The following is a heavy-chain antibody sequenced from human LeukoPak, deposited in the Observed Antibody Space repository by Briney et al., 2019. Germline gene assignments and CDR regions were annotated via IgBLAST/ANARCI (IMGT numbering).Heavy chain of an antibody. CDR1: GGSFSGYY. Sequence: SETLSLTCAVYGGSFSGYYWSWIRQPPGKGLEWIGEINHSGSTNYNPSLKSRVTISVDTSKSQFSLKLSSVTAADTAVYYCARVNGSGSYRPYYYYGMDVWGQGTTVTVSS. CDR2: INHSGST. J-gene: IGHJ6*02. V-gene: IGHV4-34*01. CDR3: ARVNGSGSYRPYYYYGMDV. D-gene: IGHD3-10*01.